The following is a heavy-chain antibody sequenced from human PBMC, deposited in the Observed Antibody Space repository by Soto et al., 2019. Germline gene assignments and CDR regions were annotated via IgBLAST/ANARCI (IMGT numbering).Heavy chain of an antibody. J-gene: IGHJ4*02. CDR2: ISGNGGST. V-gene: IGHV3-23*01. CDR1: GFTFSAYA. CDR3: AKAGASIH. D-gene: IGHD2-2*01. Sequence: EVQLLESGGGLVQPGGSLRLSCAASGFTFSAYAMTWVRQAPGKGLEWVSVISGNGGSTYYADSVKGRFTISRYNSKNTLYVQMNSLRAEDTAVYYCAKAGASIHWGQGTLVTVSS.